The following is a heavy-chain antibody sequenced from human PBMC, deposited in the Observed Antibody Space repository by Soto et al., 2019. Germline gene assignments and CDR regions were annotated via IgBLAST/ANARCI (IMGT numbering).Heavy chain of an antibody. J-gene: IGHJ4*02. Sequence: QVQLVQSGADVKKPGSSVKVSCKASGDTFNFYTINWVRQAPGLGLEWMGRFNPILTMSNYAQKFEVRVTITAEKSMNTAYMELCRLRSEDTAMYYFATSYGSGYRAFDFWGQGALVTVSS. CDR3: ATSYGSGYRAFDF. CDR2: FNPILTMS. CDR1: GDTFNFYT. V-gene: IGHV1-69*02. D-gene: IGHD3-10*01.